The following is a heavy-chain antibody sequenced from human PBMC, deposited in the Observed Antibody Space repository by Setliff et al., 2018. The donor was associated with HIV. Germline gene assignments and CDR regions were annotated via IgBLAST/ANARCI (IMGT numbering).Heavy chain of an antibody. J-gene: IGHJ4*01. CDR2: IYSSGTT. V-gene: IGHV4-61*09. D-gene: IGHD2-8*01. CDR1: GGSMTSGIYY. Sequence: SETLSLTCTVSGGSMTSGIYYWSWIRQPAGRGLEWIGHIYSSGTTTYNPSLKSRVTISADTSKNQFSLRLTSVTAADTAVYYCARGAPYCNHGICHLFDYWGHGNLVTVSS. CDR3: ARGAPYCNHGICHLFDY.